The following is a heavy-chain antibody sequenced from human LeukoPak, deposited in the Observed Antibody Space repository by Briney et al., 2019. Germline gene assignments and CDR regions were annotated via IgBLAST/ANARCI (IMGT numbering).Heavy chain of an antibody. D-gene: IGHD2/OR15-2a*01. CDR2: ISSGAGTT. CDR3: ARGGRTTSEGG. Sequence: PGGSLRLSCVASGFTFASYSLSWVRQAPGKGPQWVATISSGAGTTFYADSVKGRFTISKDNSENTLSLHMNILRPEDTAVYYCARGGRTTSEGGWGQGTLVTVSS. J-gene: IGHJ4*02. CDR1: GFTFASYS. V-gene: IGHV3-23*01.